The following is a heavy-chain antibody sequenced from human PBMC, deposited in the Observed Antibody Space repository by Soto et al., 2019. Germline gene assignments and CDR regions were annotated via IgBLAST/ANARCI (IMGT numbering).Heavy chain of an antibody. CDR3: ARVRCSGGDCFYDY. Sequence: EVQLVESGGGLVQSGGSLRLSCAVSGLTFRRSWMTWVRQAPEKGLEWVANIEENGSEKYYVDSVKGRFTISRDNAKNSLYLQMNSLRVDDTAMYFCARVRCSGGDCFYDYWGQGTLVTVSS. CDR2: IEENGSEK. J-gene: IGHJ4*02. V-gene: IGHV3-7*03. D-gene: IGHD2-21*02. CDR1: GLTFRRSW.